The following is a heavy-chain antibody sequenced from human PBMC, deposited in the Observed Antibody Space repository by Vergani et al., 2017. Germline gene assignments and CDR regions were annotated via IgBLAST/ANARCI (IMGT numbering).Heavy chain of an antibody. D-gene: IGHD6-13*01. CDR3: ARARSKGAGIAAAGNYEY. Sequence: QVQLVQSGAEVKKPGSSVKVSCKASGGTFSSYAISWVRQAPGQGLEWMGGIIPIFGTANYAQKFQGRVTMTADESTSTAYMELSSLRSEDTAVYYCARARSKGAGIAAAGNYEYWGQGTLVTVSS. CDR1: GGTFSSYA. J-gene: IGHJ4*02. CDR2: IIPIFGTA. V-gene: IGHV1-69*01.